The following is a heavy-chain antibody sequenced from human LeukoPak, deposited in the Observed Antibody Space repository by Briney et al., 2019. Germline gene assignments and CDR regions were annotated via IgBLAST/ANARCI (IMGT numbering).Heavy chain of an antibody. D-gene: IGHD7-27*01. J-gene: IGHJ4*02. Sequence: ASVKVSCKASGFTFTAYYMYWVRQAPGQGLEWMGWINPNSGGTNYAQKFQGRVTMTRDTSISTAYMELSRLRSDDTAVYYCAGGPHWDPHFDYWGQGTLVTVSS. CDR2: INPNSGGT. CDR3: AGGPHWDPHFDY. CDR1: GFTFTAYY. V-gene: IGHV1-2*02.